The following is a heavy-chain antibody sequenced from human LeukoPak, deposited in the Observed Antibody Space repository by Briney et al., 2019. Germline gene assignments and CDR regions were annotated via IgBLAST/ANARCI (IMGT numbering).Heavy chain of an antibody. Sequence: PGGSLRLSCAASGFTFSSYSMNWVRQAPGKGLEWVSYISSSSSTIYYADSVKGRFTISRDNAKNSLYLQMNSLRAEDTAVYYCARIPVVTAIPFDDWGQGTLVTVSS. CDR3: ARIPVVTAIPFDD. V-gene: IGHV3-48*01. CDR1: GFTFSSYS. D-gene: IGHD2-21*02. CDR2: ISSSSSTI. J-gene: IGHJ4*02.